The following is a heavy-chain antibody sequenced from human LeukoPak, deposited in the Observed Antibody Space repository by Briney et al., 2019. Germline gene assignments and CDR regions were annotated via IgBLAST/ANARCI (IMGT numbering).Heavy chain of an antibody. V-gene: IGHV3-23*01. Sequence: HSGGSLRLSCAASGFTFSTHAMSWVRQAPGKGLEWVSAISGSGGTTYYADSVKGRFTVSRDNSKATVSLQMNSLRSDDTAIYYCAKDPPWGRAMVRGVFDSWGQGTLVTVSS. J-gene: IGHJ4*02. CDR1: GFTFSTHA. D-gene: IGHD3-10*01. CDR2: ISGSGGTT. CDR3: AKDPPWGRAMVRGVFDS.